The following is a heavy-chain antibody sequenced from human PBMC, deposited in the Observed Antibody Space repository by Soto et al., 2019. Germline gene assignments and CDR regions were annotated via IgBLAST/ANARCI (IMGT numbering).Heavy chain of an antibody. CDR2: IYHTGST. CDR1: GGSINPYY. J-gene: IGHJ6*02. V-gene: IGHV4-59*01. CDR3: ARDWVIVGATIPDYYYYGMDV. D-gene: IGHD1-26*01. Sequence: SETLSLTCTVSGGSINPYYWSWIRQPPGKGLEWIAYIYHTGSTSYNPSLKSRVTISVDTSKNQFSLKLSSVTAADTAVYYCARDWVIVGATIPDYYYYGMDVWGQGTTVTSP.